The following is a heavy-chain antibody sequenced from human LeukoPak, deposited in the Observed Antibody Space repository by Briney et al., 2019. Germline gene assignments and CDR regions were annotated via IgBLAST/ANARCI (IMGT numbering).Heavy chain of an antibody. CDR2: INWNGGST. CDR1: GFTFDDYG. V-gene: IGHV3-20*04. J-gene: IGHJ5*02. Sequence: GGSLRLSXAASGFTFDDYGMSWVRQAPGKGMEWVSGINWNGGSTGYADSVKGRFTISRDNAKNSLYLQMNSLRAEDTALYYCARDHGTGWFDPWGQGILVTVSS. D-gene: IGHD1-14*01. CDR3: ARDHGTGWFDP.